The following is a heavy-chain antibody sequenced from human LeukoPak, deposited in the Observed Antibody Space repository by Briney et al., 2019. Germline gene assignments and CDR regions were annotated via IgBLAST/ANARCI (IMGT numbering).Heavy chain of an antibody. CDR1: GGSISSGDYY. Sequence: SQTLSLTCTVSGGSISSGDYYWSWIRQPPGKGLEWIGYIYYSGSTYYSPSLKSRLIISVDTSKNQFSLKLSSVTAADTAVYYCARDNGHVRGGYYGMDVWGQGTTVTVSS. CDR2: IYYSGST. D-gene: IGHD3-10*02. J-gene: IGHJ6*02. V-gene: IGHV4-30-4*01. CDR3: ARDNGHVRGGYYGMDV.